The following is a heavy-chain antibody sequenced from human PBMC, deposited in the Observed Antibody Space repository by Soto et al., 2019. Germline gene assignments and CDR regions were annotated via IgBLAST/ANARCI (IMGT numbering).Heavy chain of an antibody. D-gene: IGHD3-3*01. J-gene: IGHJ6*03. CDR2: IYPGDSDT. CDR3: ATVPTIFGVVPGYMDV. Sequence: LGETLKISCKGSGYSFTSYWIGWVRQMPGKGLEWMGIIYPGDSDTRYSPSFQGQVTISADKSISTAYLQWSSLKASDTAMYYCATVPTIFGVVPGYMDVWGKGTTVTVSS. V-gene: IGHV5-51*01. CDR1: GYSFTSYW.